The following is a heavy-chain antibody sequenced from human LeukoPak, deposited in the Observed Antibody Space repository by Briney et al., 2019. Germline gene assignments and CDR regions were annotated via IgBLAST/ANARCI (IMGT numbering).Heavy chain of an antibody. CDR2: ISSSSSTI. Sequence: GGSLRLSCAASGFTFSSYSMNWVRQAPGKGLEWVSYISSSSSTIYYADSVKGRFTISRDNAKNSLYLQMNSLRAEDTAVYYCARVDYDFWSGYSPTYYYYMDVWGKGTTVTVSS. J-gene: IGHJ6*03. D-gene: IGHD3-3*01. CDR1: GFTFSSYS. CDR3: ARVDYDFWSGYSPTYYYYMDV. V-gene: IGHV3-48*01.